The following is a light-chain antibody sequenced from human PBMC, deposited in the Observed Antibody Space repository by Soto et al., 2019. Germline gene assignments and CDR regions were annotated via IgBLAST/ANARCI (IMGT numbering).Light chain of an antibody. CDR3: QQYGGSPIT. CDR1: QSVTTR. Sequence: IVLTQSPGTLSLSPGERVTVSCRASQSVTTRVAWYQHKPGQARRLLMSGASSRASGVPVRFSGSGSGTDFTLTISRLEPEDFALYYCQQYGGSPITFGLGTKVDI. CDR2: GAS. V-gene: IGKV3-20*01. J-gene: IGKJ1*01.